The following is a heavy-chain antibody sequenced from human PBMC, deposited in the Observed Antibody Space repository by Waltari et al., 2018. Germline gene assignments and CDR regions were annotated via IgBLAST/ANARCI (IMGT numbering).Heavy chain of an antibody. J-gene: IGHJ4*02. CDR2: IYPGDSDT. CDR1: GYSFTSYW. D-gene: IGHD3-22*01. Sequence: EVQLVQSGAEVKKPGESLKISCKGSGYSFTSYWIGWVRQMPGKGLEWMGIIYPGDSDTRYSPSFQGQVTISADTSISTAYMELSRLRSDDTAVYYCARDAYDSHELGYWGQGTLVTVSS. CDR3: ARDAYDSHELGY. V-gene: IGHV5-51*03.